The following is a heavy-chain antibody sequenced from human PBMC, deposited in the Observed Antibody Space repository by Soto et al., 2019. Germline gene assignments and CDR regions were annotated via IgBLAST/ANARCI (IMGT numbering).Heavy chain of an antibody. Sequence: GGALRLSCGGSGFTFSRYSMNLGRQAPGKGLEWVSYISSSSSTIYYADSVKGRFTISRDNAKNSLYLQMNSLRDEDTAVYYCARPEYSSSSYGMDVWGQGTTVTVSS. J-gene: IGHJ6*02. CDR3: ARPEYSSSSYGMDV. CDR2: ISSSSSTI. D-gene: IGHD6-6*01. CDR1: GFTFSRYS. V-gene: IGHV3-48*02.